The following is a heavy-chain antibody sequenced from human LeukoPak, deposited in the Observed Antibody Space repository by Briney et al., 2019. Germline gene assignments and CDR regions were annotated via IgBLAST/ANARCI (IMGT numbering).Heavy chain of an antibody. CDR1: GFTFSSYG. CDR2: ISYDGSNT. Sequence: QSGGSLRLSCAASGFTFSSYGMHWVRQAPGKGLEWVAVISYDGSNTYYADSVKGRFTISRDNPKNTLYLQLNSLRAEDSAVYYCARDSTYYYGSGSSGPHYFDSWGQGTLVTVSS. V-gene: IGHV3-30*06. CDR3: ARDSTYYYGSGSSGPHYFDS. J-gene: IGHJ4*02. D-gene: IGHD3-10*01.